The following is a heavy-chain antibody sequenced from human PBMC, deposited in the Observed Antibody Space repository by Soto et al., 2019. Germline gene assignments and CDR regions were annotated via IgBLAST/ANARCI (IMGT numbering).Heavy chain of an antibody. D-gene: IGHD4-17*01. V-gene: IGHV3-7*01. CDR1: GIPFSRCL. CDR3: AREPLSYGAYAQTYWYFDL. CDR2: ISQDGTDT. Sequence: GGSLRLSCGASGIPFSRCLMSWVRQAHGRGREWVASISQDGTDTDYVDSVKGRFAISRDNPKNSLYLQMNSLRADDTAVYYCAREPLSYGAYAQTYWYFDLWGRGTQVTVSS. J-gene: IGHJ2*01.